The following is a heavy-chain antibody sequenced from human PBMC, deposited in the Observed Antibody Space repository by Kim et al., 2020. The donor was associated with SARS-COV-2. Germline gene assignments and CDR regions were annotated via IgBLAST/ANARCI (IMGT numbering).Heavy chain of an antibody. V-gene: IGHV3-48*03. Sequence: GGSLRLSCAASGFTFSSYEMNWVRQAPGKGLEWVSYISSSGSTIYYADSVKGRFTISRDNAKNSLYLQMNSLRAEDTAVYYCARVEGLGFTFGGVIVLDYWGQGTLVTVSS. D-gene: IGHD3-16*02. CDR1: GFTFSSYE. CDR2: ISSSGSTI. J-gene: IGHJ4*02. CDR3: ARVEGLGFTFGGVIVLDY.